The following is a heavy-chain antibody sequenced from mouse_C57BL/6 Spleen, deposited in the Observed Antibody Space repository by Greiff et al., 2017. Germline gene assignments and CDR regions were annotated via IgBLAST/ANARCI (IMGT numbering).Heavy chain of an antibody. CDR2: IWGVGST. Sequence: QVQLKQSGPGLVAPSQSLSITCTVSGFSLTSYGVDWVRQSPGKGLEWLGVIWGVGSTNYNSALKSSLSISKDNSKSQVFLKMNSLQTDDTAMYYCASRYGTPFAYWGQGTLVTVSA. V-gene: IGHV2-6*01. CDR3: ASRYGTPFAY. CDR1: GFSLTSYG. J-gene: IGHJ3*01. D-gene: IGHD1-1*01.